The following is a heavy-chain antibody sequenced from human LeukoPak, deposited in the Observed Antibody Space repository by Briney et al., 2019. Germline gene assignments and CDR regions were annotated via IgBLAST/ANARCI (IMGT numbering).Heavy chain of an antibody. CDR3: ARAGQYSTNNWFDP. Sequence: SGGSLRLSCEASGFTFSSYWMHWVRQAPGKGQVWVSRMNSDGSTTNYADSVKGRFTISRDNAKNTLYLQMNSLRGDDTAVYYCARAGQYSTNNWFDPWDQGTLVTVSS. CDR2: MNSDGSTT. CDR1: GFTFSSYW. D-gene: IGHD6-6*01. J-gene: IGHJ5*02. V-gene: IGHV3-74*01.